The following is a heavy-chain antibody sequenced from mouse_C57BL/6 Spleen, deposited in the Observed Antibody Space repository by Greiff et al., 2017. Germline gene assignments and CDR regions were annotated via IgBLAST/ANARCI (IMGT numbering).Heavy chain of an antibody. J-gene: IGHJ2*01. V-gene: IGHV5-4*03. CDR3: ARGGGGPIYYGNFFDY. CDR1: GFTFSSYA. CDR2: ISDGGSYT. Sequence: EVKLVESGGGLVKPGGSLKLSCAASGFTFSSYAMSWVRQTPEKRLEWVATISDGGSYTYYPDNVKGRFTISRDNAKNNLYLQMSHLKSEDTAMYYCARGGGGPIYYGNFFDYWGQGTTLTVSS. D-gene: IGHD2-1*01.